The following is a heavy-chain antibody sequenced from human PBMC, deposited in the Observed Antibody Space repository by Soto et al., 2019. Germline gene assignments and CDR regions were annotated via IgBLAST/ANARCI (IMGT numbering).Heavy chain of an antibody. CDR3: ARHSDTAMVTVHY. Sequence: SETLSLTCTVSGTSISSYYWGWIRQPPGKGLEWIGSIYYSGSTYYNPSLKSRVTISVDTSKNQFSLKLSSVTAADTAVYYCARHSDTAMVTVHYWGQGTLVTVSS. CDR2: IYYSGST. J-gene: IGHJ4*02. D-gene: IGHD5-18*01. V-gene: IGHV4-39*01. CDR1: GTSISSYY.